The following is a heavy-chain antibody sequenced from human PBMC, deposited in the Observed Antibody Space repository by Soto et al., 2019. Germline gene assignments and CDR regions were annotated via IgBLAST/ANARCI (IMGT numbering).Heavy chain of an antibody. D-gene: IGHD3-10*01. J-gene: IGHJ4*02. V-gene: IGHV4-4*02. CDR2: AYHNGLT. CDR3: ARDDELPGAADRFNY. Sequence: QVHLQESGPGLVKPSGTLSLTCAVSGDSITSNVWWSWIRQSPGKGLEWIGEAYHNGLTNYNPSLKSRVTMSTDTSKNQFTLKLTSVTAADTAMYYCARDDELPGAADRFNYWGQGTLVTVS. CDR1: GDSITSNVW.